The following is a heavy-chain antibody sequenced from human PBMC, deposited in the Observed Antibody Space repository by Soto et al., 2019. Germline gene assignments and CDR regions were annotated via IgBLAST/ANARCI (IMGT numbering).Heavy chain of an antibody. J-gene: IGHJ3*02. Sequence: SETLSLTCTVSGVSFSSSSYYWGWTRQPPGKGLEWIGSIFYSGSTYYNPSLKSRVTISVDTSKNQFSLRLSSVSAADTAVYYCAKFRYFYDTSGYYFGDAFDIWGQGTMVTVSS. CDR3: AKFRYFYDTSGYYFGDAFDI. CDR1: GVSFSSSSYY. V-gene: IGHV4-39*01. CDR2: IFYSGST. D-gene: IGHD3-22*01.